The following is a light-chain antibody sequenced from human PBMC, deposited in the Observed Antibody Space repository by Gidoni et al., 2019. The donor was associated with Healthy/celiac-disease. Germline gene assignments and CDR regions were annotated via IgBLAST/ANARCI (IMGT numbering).Light chain of an antibody. CDR3: QQSYSTPIT. J-gene: IGKJ5*01. V-gene: IGKV1-39*01. CDR2: AAS. Sequence: DIQMTQFPSSLSASVGDRVTITCRASQSLSSFLNWYQQKPGKAPKLLIYAASSLQSGVPSRFSGSGSGTDFTLTISSLQPEDFATYYCQQSYSTPITFGQGTRLEIK. CDR1: QSLSSF.